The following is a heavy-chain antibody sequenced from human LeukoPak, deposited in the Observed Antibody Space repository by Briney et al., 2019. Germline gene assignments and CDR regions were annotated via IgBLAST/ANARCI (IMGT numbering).Heavy chain of an antibody. CDR2: ISGSGGST. V-gene: IGHV3-23*01. J-gene: IGHJ2*01. CDR3: AKDPGGIAVADNWYFDL. D-gene: IGHD6-19*01. CDR1: GFTFSDYA. Sequence: PGGSLRLSCETSGFTFSDYAMSWVRQAPGKGLEWVSAISGSGGSTYYADSVKGRFTISRDNSKNTLYLQMNSLRAEDTAVYYCAKDPGGIAVADNWYFDLWGRGTLVTVSS.